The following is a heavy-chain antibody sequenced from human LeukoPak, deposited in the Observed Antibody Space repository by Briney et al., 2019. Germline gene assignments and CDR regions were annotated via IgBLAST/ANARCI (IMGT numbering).Heavy chain of an antibody. V-gene: IGHV3-23*01. CDR3: AELESSCCRI. J-gene: IGHJ4*02. CDR2: IGGGGYTT. D-gene: IGHD6-19*01. CDR1: GLTFGNVG. Sequence: PGGSLRLSCVPSGLTFGNVGMRWVRQAPGKGLEWVSSIGGGGYTTYYADSVRGRFTISRDNSKNSMYLQMSSLRAEDTAIYYCAELESSCCRIWGQGTLVTVS.